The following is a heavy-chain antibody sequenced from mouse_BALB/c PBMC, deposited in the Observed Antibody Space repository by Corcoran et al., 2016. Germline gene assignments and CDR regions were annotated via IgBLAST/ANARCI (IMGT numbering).Heavy chain of an antibody. CDR1: GYTFTNYG. CDR2: INTYTGEP. Sequence: QIQLVQSGPELKKPGETVKISCKASGYTFTNYGMNWVKQAPGKGLKWRGWINTYTGEPTYADDFKGRFAFSLETSASTAYLQINNLKNEDMATYFCARDPAWFAYWGQGTLVTVSA. CDR3: ARDPAWFAY. V-gene: IGHV9-1*02. J-gene: IGHJ3*01.